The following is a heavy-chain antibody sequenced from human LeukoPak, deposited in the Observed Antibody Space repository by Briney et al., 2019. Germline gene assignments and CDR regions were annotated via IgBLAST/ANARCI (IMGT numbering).Heavy chain of an antibody. V-gene: IGHV3-23*01. D-gene: IGHD6-19*01. CDR2: ISGSGGST. Sequence: PGGSLRLSCAASGFTFSSYAMSWVRQAPGKGLEWVSAISGSGGSTYYADSVKGRFTISRDNSKNTLYLQMNSLRAEDTAVYYCAKDQSIDYSSGWYGPFDYWGQGTLVTVSS. CDR1: GFTFSSYA. CDR3: AKDQSIDYSSGWYGPFDY. J-gene: IGHJ4*02.